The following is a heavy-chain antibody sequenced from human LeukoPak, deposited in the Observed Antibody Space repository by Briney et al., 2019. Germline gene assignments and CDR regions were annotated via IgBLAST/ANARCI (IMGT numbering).Heavy chain of an antibody. D-gene: IGHD6-13*01. Sequence: SETLSLTCTVSGASISSYYWSWIRQPPGKGLEWIGYVYHSGTTHYNPSLKSRVTISVDTPKNQFSLKLTSVTAADTAVYYCASGPYPAAGTDHQFDYWGQGTLVTVSS. V-gene: IGHV4-59*01. J-gene: IGHJ4*02. CDR3: ASGPYPAAGTDHQFDY. CDR1: GASISSYY. CDR2: VYHSGTT.